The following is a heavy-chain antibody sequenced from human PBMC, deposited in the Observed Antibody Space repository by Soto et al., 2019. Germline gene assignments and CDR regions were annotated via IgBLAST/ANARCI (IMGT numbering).Heavy chain of an antibody. V-gene: IGHV3-30*14. CDR2: ISDDGSNK. D-gene: IGHD1-1*01. J-gene: IGHJ4*02. CDR3: ATVENWKFDL. CDR1: GFTLSRFA. Sequence: GSLRLSWAASGFTLSRFAMYWVRQAPGKGLELVAVISDDGSNKYYGDFVQGRFTDSRANSKKTLTLQMNSLRAEDTAVYYCATVENWKFDLWGQGTLVTVSS.